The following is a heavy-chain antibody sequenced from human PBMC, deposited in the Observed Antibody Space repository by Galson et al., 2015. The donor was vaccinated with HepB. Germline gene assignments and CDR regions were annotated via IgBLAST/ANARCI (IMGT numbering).Heavy chain of an antibody. V-gene: IGHV3-30-3*01. Sequence: SLRLSCAASGFTFSSYAMHWVRQAPGKGLVWVAVISYDGSNKYYADSVKGRFTISRDNSKNTLYLQMNSLRAEDTAVYYCARDLGSGSYSPYFDYWGQGTLVTVSS. D-gene: IGHD3-10*01. CDR1: GFTFSSYA. CDR2: ISYDGSNK. CDR3: ARDLGSGSYSPYFDY. J-gene: IGHJ4*02.